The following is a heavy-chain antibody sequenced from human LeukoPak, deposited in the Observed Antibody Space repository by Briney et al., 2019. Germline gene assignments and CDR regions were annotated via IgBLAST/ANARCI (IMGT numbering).Heavy chain of an antibody. CDR3: ARMRRSRDVLRYFDWLPSGFDY. CDR2: IIPIFGTA. V-gene: IGHV1-69*01. D-gene: IGHD3-9*01. Sequence: GSSVKVSCKASRGTFSSYAISWVRQAPGQGLEWMGGIIPIFGTANYAQKFQGRVTITADESTSTAYMELSSLRSEDTAVYYCARMRRSRDVLRYFDWLPSGFDYWGQGTLVTVSS. CDR1: RGTFSSYA. J-gene: IGHJ4*02.